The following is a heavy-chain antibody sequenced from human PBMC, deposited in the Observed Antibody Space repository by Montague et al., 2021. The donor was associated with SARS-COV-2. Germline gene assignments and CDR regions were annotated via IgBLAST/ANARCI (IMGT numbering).Heavy chain of an antibody. J-gene: IGHJ6*02. CDR2: IYYSGST. D-gene: IGHD3-10*01. CDR1: GGSISSGGYY. CDR3: ALNYFRVRSWYGMDV. V-gene: IGHV4-31*03. Sequence: TLSLTCTVSGGSISSGGYYWSRIRQHPGKGLEWIGYIYYSGSTYYNPSLKSRVTISVDTSKNQFSLKLSSVTAADTAVYYCALNYFRVRSWYGMDVWGQGTTVTVSS.